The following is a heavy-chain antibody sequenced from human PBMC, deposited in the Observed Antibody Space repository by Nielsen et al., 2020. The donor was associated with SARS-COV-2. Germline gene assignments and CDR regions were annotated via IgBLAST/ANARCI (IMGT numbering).Heavy chain of an antibody. CDR1: GFTFSSYA. CDR3: AKDVGYCSSTSCNPY. Sequence: GGSLRLSCAASGFTFSSYAMSWVRQAPGKGLEWVSAISGSGGSTYYADSVKGRFTISRDNSKNTLYLQMNSLRAEDTAVYYCAKDVGYCSSTSCNPYWGQGTLVTVSS. J-gene: IGHJ4*02. CDR2: ISGSGGST. V-gene: IGHV3-23*01. D-gene: IGHD2-2*01.